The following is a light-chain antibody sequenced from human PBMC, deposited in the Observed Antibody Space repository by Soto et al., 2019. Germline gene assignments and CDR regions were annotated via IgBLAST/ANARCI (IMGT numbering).Light chain of an antibody. CDR1: SSDVGGYNY. Sequence: QSALTQPASVSGSPGQSITISCTGTSSDVGGYNYVSWYQQHPGKAPKLMIYDVSNRPSGVSNRFSGSKSGNTAYLTISGLQAEDEADYYGSSYTSSSTLLYVFGTGTKLTVL. J-gene: IGLJ1*01. CDR2: DVS. V-gene: IGLV2-14*01. CDR3: SSYTSSSTLLYV.